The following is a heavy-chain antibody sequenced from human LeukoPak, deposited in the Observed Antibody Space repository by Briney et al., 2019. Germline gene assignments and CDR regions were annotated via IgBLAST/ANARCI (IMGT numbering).Heavy chain of an antibody. D-gene: IGHD3-3*01. V-gene: IGHV3-21*01. Sequence: GGSLRLSCAASGFTLNTYSMNWVRQAPGKGLEWVSSISSSSSYIYYADSVKGRFTISRDNAKNSMYLQMNSLRAEDTAVYYCARDRGVVSVYYDYYMDVWGKGTTVTVS. CDR1: GFTLNTYS. J-gene: IGHJ6*03. CDR3: ARDRGVVSVYYDYYMDV. CDR2: ISSSSSYI.